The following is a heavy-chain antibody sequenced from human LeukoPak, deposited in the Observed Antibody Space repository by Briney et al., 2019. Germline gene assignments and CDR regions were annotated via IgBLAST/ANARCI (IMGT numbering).Heavy chain of an antibody. J-gene: IGHJ6*03. CDR2: ISSSSSTI. CDR3: AKGGGYEAQYYYYYLDV. Sequence: GESLRLSCAASGFIFSSYSMNWVRQAPGKGLEWVSYISSSSSTIYYADSVKGRFTISRDNAKNSLYLQMKSLRAEDTAVYYCAKGGGYEAQYYYYYLDVWGKGTTVTISS. D-gene: IGHD5-12*01. CDR1: GFIFSSYS. V-gene: IGHV3-48*01.